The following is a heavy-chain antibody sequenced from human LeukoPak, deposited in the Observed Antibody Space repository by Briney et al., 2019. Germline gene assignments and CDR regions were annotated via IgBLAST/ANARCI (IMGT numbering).Heavy chain of an antibody. CDR2: IIPILGIA. J-gene: IGHJ4*02. Sequence: ASVKVSCKASGGTFSSYAISWVRQAPGQGLEWMGRIIPILGIANYAQKFQGRVTITADKSTSTAYMELSSLGSEDTAVYYCARVAETDGYNYVHFDYWGQGALVTVSS. CDR3: ARVAETDGYNYVHFDY. CDR1: GGTFSSYA. V-gene: IGHV1-69*04. D-gene: IGHD5-24*01.